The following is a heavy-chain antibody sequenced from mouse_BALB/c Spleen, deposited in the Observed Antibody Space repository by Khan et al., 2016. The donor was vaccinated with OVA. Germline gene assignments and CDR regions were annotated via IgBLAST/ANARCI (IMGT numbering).Heavy chain of an antibody. Sequence: QVQLLQSGAELTRPGASVKISCKASGYTFTSYAMHWVNQSPGQGLEWMGYINPRSAYTNYHQNFKDKSTLTSETSSSTAYLHLSSMTSEDAADYYCARRTTVDTMDCWGQGTSVTVSS. CDR1: GYTFTSYA. D-gene: IGHD1-1*01. CDR3: ARRTTVDTMDC. CDR2: INPRSAYT. V-gene: IGHV1-4*01. J-gene: IGHJ4*01.